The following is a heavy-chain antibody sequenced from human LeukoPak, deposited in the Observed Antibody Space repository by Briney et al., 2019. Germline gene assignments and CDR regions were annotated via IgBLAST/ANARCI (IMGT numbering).Heavy chain of an antibody. CDR3: AREGAAGTYLAYYYYYGMDV. CDR1: GFTFSSYW. CDR2: IKQDGSEK. Sequence: PGGSLRLSCAASGFTFSSYWMSWVRQAPGKGLEWVANIKQDGSEKYYVDSVKGRFTISRDNAKNSLYLQMNSLRAEDTAVYYCAREGAAGTYLAYYYYYGMDVWGQGTTVTVSS. V-gene: IGHV3-7*01. J-gene: IGHJ6*02. D-gene: IGHD6-13*01.